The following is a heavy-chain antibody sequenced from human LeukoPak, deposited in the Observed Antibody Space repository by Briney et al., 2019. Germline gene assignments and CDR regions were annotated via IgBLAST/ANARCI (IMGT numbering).Heavy chain of an antibody. Sequence: GRSLRLSCAASGFTFSSYGMHWVRQAPGKGLEWVAVISYDGSNKYYADSVKGRFTISRDNSKNTLYLQMNSLRAEDTAVYYCAKEACKGYCSGGSCYSGFCWFDPWGQETLVTVSS. D-gene: IGHD2-15*01. CDR3: AKEACKGYCSGGSCYSGFCWFDP. J-gene: IGHJ5*02. CDR2: ISYDGSNK. CDR1: GFTFSSYG. V-gene: IGHV3-30*18.